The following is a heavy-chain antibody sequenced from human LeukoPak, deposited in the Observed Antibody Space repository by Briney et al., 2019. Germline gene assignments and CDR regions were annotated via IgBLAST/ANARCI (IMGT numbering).Heavy chain of an antibody. CDR1: GYTFNTYG. CDR2: ISTYNGNT. CDR3: ARIACSSSSCTYSGRRRGRGGSLDP. J-gene: IGHJ5*02. D-gene: IGHD2-2*01. V-gene: IGHV1-18*01. Sequence: ASVTVSCKASGYTFNTYGITWVRRAPGHGLEWVCWISTYNGNTSYTAKVQSRITMTKDTSASTAYLELRSLSSDDTAVYYFARIACSSSSCTYSGRRRGRGGSLDPWGQGTLVTVSS.